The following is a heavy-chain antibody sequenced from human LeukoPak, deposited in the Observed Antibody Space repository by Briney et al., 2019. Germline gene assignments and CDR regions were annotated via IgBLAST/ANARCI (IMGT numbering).Heavy chain of an antibody. D-gene: IGHD5-12*01. V-gene: IGHV3-23*01. J-gene: IGHJ4*02. CDR2: VSGSGGST. Sequence: PGGSLTLSCLPSGFTLRSYSMSWVRQAPGKGLEWVSGVSGSGGSTYYADSVRGRFTISRANSKNTLYLQMNSLRAEDTAVYYCAKDLDIVATITENWGQGNLVTVSS. CDR1: GFTLRSYS. CDR3: AKDLDIVATITEN.